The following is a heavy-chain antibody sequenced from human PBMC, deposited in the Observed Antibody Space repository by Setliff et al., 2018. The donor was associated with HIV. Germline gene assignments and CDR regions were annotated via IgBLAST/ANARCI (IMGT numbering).Heavy chain of an antibody. CDR1: GPSINIHY. D-gene: IGHD4-17*01. Sequence: SETLSLTCTVSGPSINIHYRSWIRQSPGKAFEWIGYIYSTGSTNHNPSLQSRVTISMVASRNQFSLKVTSVTAADTAVYYCAKGAGFYGDYTFDHWGQGRQVTVSS. V-gene: IGHV4-59*11. CDR3: AKGAGFYGDYTFDH. J-gene: IGHJ4*02. CDR2: IYSTGST.